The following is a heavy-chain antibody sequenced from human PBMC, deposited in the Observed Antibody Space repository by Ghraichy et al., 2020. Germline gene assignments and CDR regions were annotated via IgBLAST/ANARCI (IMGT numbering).Heavy chain of an antibody. J-gene: IGHJ6*02. D-gene: IGHD2-8*01. Sequence: GGSLRLSCAASGFTVSSNYMNWVRQAPGKGLEWVSSISGRAGSTYNADSVKGRFTISRDNSKNTLFLQMNSLRAEDTAVYFCARVGVFSYYYNAMDVWGQGTTVTVSS. CDR3: ARVGVFSYYYNAMDV. CDR1: GFTVSSNY. V-gene: IGHV3-23*01. CDR2: ISGRAGST.